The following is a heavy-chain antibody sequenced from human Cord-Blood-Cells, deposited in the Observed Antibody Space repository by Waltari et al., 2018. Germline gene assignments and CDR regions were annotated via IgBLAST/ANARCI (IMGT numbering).Heavy chain of an antibody. CDR1: GGSISSSSYY. CDR3: ARGRIFGVVIEGWFDP. V-gene: IGHV4-39*01. CDR2: IYYSGST. D-gene: IGHD3-3*01. J-gene: IGHJ5*02. Sequence: QLQLQESGPGLVKPSETLSLTCTVSGGSISSSSYYWGWIRQPPGKGLEWIGSIYYSGSTYYNPPLKSRFTISVDTSKNHFSRKLSSVTAADTAVYYCARGRIFGVVIEGWFDPWGQGTLVTVSS.